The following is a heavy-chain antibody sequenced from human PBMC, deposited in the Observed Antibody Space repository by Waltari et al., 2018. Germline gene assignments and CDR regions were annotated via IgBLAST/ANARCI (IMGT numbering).Heavy chain of an antibody. J-gene: IGHJ4*02. CDR3: ARARVRDGYNAGY. CDR2: INPNSGGT. D-gene: IGHD5-12*01. V-gene: IGHV1-2*02. CDR1: GYTFTGYY. Sequence: QVQLVQSGAEVKKPGASVKVSCKASGYTFTGYYLPWGRQAPGQGLEWMGWINPNSGGTNYAQKFQGRVTMTRDTSISTAYMELSSLRSDDTAVYYCARARVRDGYNAGYWGQGTLVTVSS.